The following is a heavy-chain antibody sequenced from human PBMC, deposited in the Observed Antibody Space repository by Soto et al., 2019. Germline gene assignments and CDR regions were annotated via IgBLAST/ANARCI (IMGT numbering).Heavy chain of an antibody. CDR3: ARAKSSSYKYWYFDL. V-gene: IGHV1-69*13. CDR2: IIPIFGTA. D-gene: IGHD6-6*01. J-gene: IGHJ2*01. Sequence: SVKVCFKACGGTFSSYAISWVRQAPGQGLEWMGGIIPIFGTANYAQKFQGRVTITADESTSTAYMELSSLRSEDTAVYYCARAKSSSYKYWYFDLWGRGTMVTVSS. CDR1: GGTFSSYA.